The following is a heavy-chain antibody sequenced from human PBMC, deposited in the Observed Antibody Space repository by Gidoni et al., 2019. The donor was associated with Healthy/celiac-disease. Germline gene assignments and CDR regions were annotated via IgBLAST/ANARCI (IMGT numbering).Heavy chain of an antibody. D-gene: IGHD4-17*01. CDR3: TTTETTVTTVFRVSVYYYYYGMDV. Sequence: EVQLVESGGGLVKPGGSLRLSCAASGFTFRNAWMSWVPQAPGKGLEWVGRIKSKTDGGTTDYAAPVKGRFTISRDDSKNTLYLQMNSLKTEDTAVYYCTTTETTVTTVFRVSVYYYYYGMDVWGQGTTVTVSS. J-gene: IGHJ6*02. CDR1: GFTFRNAW. CDR2: IKSKTDGGTT. V-gene: IGHV3-15*01.